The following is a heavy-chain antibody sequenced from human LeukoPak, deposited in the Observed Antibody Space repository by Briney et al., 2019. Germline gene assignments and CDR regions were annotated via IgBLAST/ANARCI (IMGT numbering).Heavy chain of an antibody. CDR1: GYTFTSYA. Sequence: GASVKVSCKASGYTFTSYAMNWVRQAPGQGLEWMGWINTNTGNPTYAQGFTGRFVFSLDTSVSTAYLQISSLKAENTAVYYRARNRIVVVPAAIIMANYYYYYYMDVWGKGTTVTVSS. CDR2: INTNTGNP. D-gene: IGHD2-2*01. J-gene: IGHJ6*03. V-gene: IGHV7-4-1*02. CDR3: ARNRIVVVPAAIIMANYYYYYYMDV.